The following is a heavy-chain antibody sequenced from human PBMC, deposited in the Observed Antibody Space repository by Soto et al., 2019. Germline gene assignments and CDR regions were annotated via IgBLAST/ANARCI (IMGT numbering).Heavy chain of an antibody. V-gene: IGHV1-8*01. D-gene: IGHD2-2*01. CDR1: GDSFPSYD. J-gene: IGHJ5*02. CDR3: ARGPRYCISTSCPWGWFDP. CDR2: MNPNSGNT. Sequence: ASVKVSCEACGDSFPSYDIKRVRQATGQGLDWMGWMNPNSGNTGYAQKFQGRVTMTRNTSISTAYMELSSLRSEDTAVYYCARGPRYCISTSCPWGWFDPWGQGTLVTVSS.